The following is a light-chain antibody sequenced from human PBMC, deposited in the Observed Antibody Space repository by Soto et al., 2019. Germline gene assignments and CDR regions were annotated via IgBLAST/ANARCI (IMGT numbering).Light chain of an antibody. V-gene: IGKV3-20*01. J-gene: IGKJ1*01. CDR1: QSVSSSY. Sequence: ESVLTQSPGTLSLSPGERATLSCRASQSVSSSYLAWYQQKPGQAPRLPIYGASSRATGIPDRFSGSGSGTDFTLTISRLEPEDFAVYYCQQYGSSPQGTFGQGTKVDIK. CDR2: GAS. CDR3: QQYGSSPQGT.